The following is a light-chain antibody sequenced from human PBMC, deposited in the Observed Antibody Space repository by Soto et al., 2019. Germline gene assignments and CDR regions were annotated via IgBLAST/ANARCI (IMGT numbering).Light chain of an antibody. CDR1: QSISTY. J-gene: IGKJ1*01. CDR2: GAS. CDR3: QQSYSTPRT. Sequence: EIVLTQSPATLSLSPGERATLSCRASQSISTYLAWYQHKPGQTPRLLIHGASDRATGIPARFSGSGSGTDFTLTISSLQPEDFATYYCQQSYSTPRTFGQGTKVDIK. V-gene: IGKV3-11*01.